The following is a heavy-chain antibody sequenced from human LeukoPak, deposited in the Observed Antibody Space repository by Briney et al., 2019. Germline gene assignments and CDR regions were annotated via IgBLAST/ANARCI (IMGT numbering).Heavy chain of an antibody. CDR2: ISNDGSNK. CDR1: GFTFSSYA. D-gene: IGHD1-26*01. CDR3: AKGAKRVVGATTHWIDP. J-gene: IGHJ5*02. Sequence: PGGSLRLSCAASGFTFSSYAMSWVRQAPGKGLEWVAVISNDGSNKKYADSVKGRFTISRDNSKNTLYLQMNSLRAEDTAVYYCAKGAKRVVGATTHWIDPWGQGTLVTVSS. V-gene: IGHV3-30*18.